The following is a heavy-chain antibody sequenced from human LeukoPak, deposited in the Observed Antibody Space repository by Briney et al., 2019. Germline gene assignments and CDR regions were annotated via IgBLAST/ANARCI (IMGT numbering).Heavy chain of an antibody. CDR2: IYYSGST. CDR1: GGSFSGYY. J-gene: IGHJ4*02. CDR3: ARREELRPFDY. D-gene: IGHD1-26*01. V-gene: IGHV4-34*01. Sequence: PSETLSLTCAVYGGSFSGYYWSWIRQPPGKGLEWIGSIYYSGSTYYNPSLKSRVTISVDTFKNQFSLKLSSVTAADTAVYYCARREELRPFDYWGQGTLVTVSS.